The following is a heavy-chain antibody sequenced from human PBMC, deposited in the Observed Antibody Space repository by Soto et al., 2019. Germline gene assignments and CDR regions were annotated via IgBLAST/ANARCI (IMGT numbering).Heavy chain of an antibody. D-gene: IGHD2-15*01. CDR2: MNPNSGNT. CDR1: GYTFTSYD. J-gene: IGHJ3*02. Sequence: QVQLVQSGAEVKKPGASVKISCKASGYTFTSYDINWVRQATGQGLEWMGWMNPNSGNTGYAQKFQGRVTMTRNTSISTAYMELSSLRSEDTAVYYCAREVGYCSGGSCYSGDAFDIWGQGTMVTVSS. V-gene: IGHV1-8*01. CDR3: AREVGYCSGGSCYSGDAFDI.